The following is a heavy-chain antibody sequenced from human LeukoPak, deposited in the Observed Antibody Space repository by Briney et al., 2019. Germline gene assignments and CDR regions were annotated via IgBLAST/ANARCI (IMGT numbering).Heavy chain of an antibody. CDR1: GFTFNNYA. Sequence: GGSLRLSCAASGFTFNNYAMSWVRQAPGKGLEWVSAVSASGGTTYYADSVKGRFTISRDNSKSTLYLQMNSLRAEDTAIYYCAKDRDGGTRTRPKGFASWGQGTLVTVSS. CDR3: AKDRDGGTRTRPKGFAS. CDR2: VSASGGTT. V-gene: IGHV3-23*01. J-gene: IGHJ4*02. D-gene: IGHD1-7*01.